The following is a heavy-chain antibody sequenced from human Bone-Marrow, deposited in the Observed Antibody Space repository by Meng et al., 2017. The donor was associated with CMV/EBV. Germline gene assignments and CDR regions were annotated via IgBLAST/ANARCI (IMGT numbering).Heavy chain of an antibody. D-gene: IGHD1-14*01. J-gene: IGHJ6*02. V-gene: IGHV4-34*01. CDR1: GGSFSGYY. Sequence: SETLSLTCAVYGGSFSGYYWSWIRQPPGKGLEWIGEINHSGSTNYNPSLKSRVTISVDTSKNQFSLKLSSVTAADTAVYYCARDIRYNGNQPHYYYYGMDVWGQGTTVTVSS. CDR3: ARDIRYNGNQPHYYYYGMDV. CDR2: INHSGST.